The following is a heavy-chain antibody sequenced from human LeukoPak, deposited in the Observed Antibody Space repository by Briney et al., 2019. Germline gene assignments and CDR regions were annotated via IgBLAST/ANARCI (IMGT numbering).Heavy chain of an antibody. V-gene: IGHV3-21*01. J-gene: IGHJ4*02. CDR3: VRGDRRDY. Sequence: GGSLRLSCAASRFTLSTYTMNWVRQAPGKGLQWVSSISDSGGATFYADSLRGRFTIPRDNAKNSLYLQMNSLTAEDTAVYYCVRGDRRDYWGQGTLVTVSS. D-gene: IGHD2-21*01. CDR2: ISDSGGAT. CDR1: RFTLSTYT.